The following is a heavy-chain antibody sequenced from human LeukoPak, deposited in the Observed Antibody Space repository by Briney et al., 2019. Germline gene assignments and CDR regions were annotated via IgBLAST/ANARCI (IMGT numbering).Heavy chain of an antibody. Sequence: SETLSLTCAVYGGSFSDYHWTWIRQPPGKGLEWIGEINHSGSTNYNPSLKSRVTVSVDTSKNQFSPKLSSVTAADTAVYYCARGLPDNWFDPWGQGTLVTVSS. CDR3: ARGLPDNWFDP. J-gene: IGHJ5*02. CDR2: INHSGST. CDR1: GGSFSDYH. V-gene: IGHV4-34*01.